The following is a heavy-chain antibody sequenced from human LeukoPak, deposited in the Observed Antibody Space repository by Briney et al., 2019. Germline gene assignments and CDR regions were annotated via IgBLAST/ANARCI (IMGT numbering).Heavy chain of an antibody. D-gene: IGHD1-26*01. J-gene: IGHJ4*02. V-gene: IGHV4-34*01. Sequence: SETLSLTCTVSGGSISSYYWSWIRQPPGKGLEWIGEINHSGSTNYNPSLKSRVTISVDTSKNQFSLKLSSVTAADTAVYYCARGTVMYSGSYTGWSQGTLVTVSS. CDR1: GGSISSYY. CDR2: INHSGST. CDR3: ARGTVMYSGSYTG.